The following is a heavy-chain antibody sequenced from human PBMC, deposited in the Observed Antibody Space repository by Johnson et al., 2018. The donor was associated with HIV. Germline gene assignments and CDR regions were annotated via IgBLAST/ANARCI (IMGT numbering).Heavy chain of an antibody. Sequence: VQLVESGGGVVQPGRSLRLSCAASGFIFNNYAMHWVRQAPGKGLEWVTVISYDESNKYYADSVKGRFIISRDNSKNKLYLQMHSLRTEDKAVYYCAKSSSEWSGYYNDAFDIWGQGTMVTVSS. CDR1: GFIFNNYA. D-gene: IGHD3-3*01. CDR3: AKSSSEWSGYYNDAFDI. CDR2: ISYDESNK. J-gene: IGHJ3*02. V-gene: IGHV3-30-3*02.